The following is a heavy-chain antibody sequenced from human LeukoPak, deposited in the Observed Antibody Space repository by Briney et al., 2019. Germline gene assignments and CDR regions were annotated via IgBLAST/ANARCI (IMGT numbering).Heavy chain of an antibody. CDR1: GFTLSSYY. CDR2: INSDGGST. J-gene: IGHJ4*01. CDR3: AFYGSGSPS. D-gene: IGHD3-10*01. Sequence: GGSLRLSCAASGFTLSSYYMHWVRQAPGKGPVWVSRINSDGGSTTYADSVKGRFTISRDNAKNTLYLQMNSLRAEDTAVYYCAFYGSGSPSWGQGPLVTVSS. V-gene: IGHV3-74*01.